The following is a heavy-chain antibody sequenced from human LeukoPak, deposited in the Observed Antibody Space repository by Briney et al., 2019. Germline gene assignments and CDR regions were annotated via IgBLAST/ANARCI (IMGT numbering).Heavy chain of an antibody. V-gene: IGHV3-30*04. CDR2: ISYDGSNK. D-gene: IGHD3-22*01. Sequence: AGGSLRLSCAASGFTFSSYAMHWVRQAPGKGLEWVAVISYDGSNKYYADSVKGRFTISRDNSKNTLYQQMNSLRAEDTAVYFCARALNYYDSSGILDYWGQGTLVTVSS. CDR1: GFTFSSYA. J-gene: IGHJ4*02. CDR3: ARALNYYDSSGILDY.